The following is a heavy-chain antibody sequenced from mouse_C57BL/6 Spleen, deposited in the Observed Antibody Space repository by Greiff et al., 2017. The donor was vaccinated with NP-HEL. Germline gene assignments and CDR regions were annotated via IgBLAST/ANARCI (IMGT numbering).Heavy chain of an antibody. J-gene: IGHJ4*01. CDR1: GFNIKDDY. D-gene: IGHD1-1*01. CDR3: TTGYYYGSSSYYYAMDY. CDR2: IDPENGDT. Sequence: EVQLQQSGAELVRPGASVKLSCTASGFNIKDDYMHWVKQRPEQGLEWIGWIDPENGDTEYASKFQGKATIPADTSSNTAYLQLSSLTSEDTAVYYCTTGYYYGSSSYYYAMDYWGQGTSVTVSS. V-gene: IGHV14-4*01.